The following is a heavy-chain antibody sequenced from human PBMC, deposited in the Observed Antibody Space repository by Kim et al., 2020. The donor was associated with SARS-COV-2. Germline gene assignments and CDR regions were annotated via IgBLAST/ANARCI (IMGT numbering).Heavy chain of an antibody. CDR2: ISPDSGNT. CDR3: SRRSSSYRWFDL. D-gene: IGHD6-6*01. CDR1: GYTFTSYG. V-gene: IGHV1-18*01. J-gene: IGHJ5*02. Sequence: DSVKVSCKASGYTFTSYGISWVRQAPGQGLEWMGWISPDSGNTKYIQKVQGRVTMTTDTSTSTVYMELRSLRSDDTAVDYCSRRSSSYRWFDLWGQGTLV.